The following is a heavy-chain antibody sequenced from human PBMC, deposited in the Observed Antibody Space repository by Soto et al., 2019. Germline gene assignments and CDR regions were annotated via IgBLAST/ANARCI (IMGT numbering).Heavy chain of an antibody. CDR1: GGSISSYY. V-gene: IGHV4-59*01. Sequence: SETLSLTCTVSGGSISSYYWSWIRQPPGKGLEWIGYIYYSGSTNYNPSLKSRVTISVDTSKNQFSLKLSSVTAADTAVYYCAREAGGYCSSTSCYMGGSFDCWGQGTLVTSPQ. CDR3: AREAGGYCSSTSCYMGGSFDC. D-gene: IGHD2-2*02. CDR2: IYYSGST. J-gene: IGHJ4*02.